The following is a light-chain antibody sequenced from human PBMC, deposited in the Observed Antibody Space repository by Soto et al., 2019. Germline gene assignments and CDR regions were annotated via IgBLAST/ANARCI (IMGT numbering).Light chain of an antibody. CDR2: EVS. J-gene: IGLJ1*01. CDR3: SSYTSSSTYV. V-gene: IGLV2-14*01. CDR1: SSDVGGYNY. Sequence: QSALTQPASVSGSPGQSITISCTGTSSDVGGYNYVSWYQQYPGKAPKLMIYEVSNRPSGVSNRFSGSKSGNTASLTISWLQAEDEADYYCSSYTSSSTYVFGTGTKLTVL.